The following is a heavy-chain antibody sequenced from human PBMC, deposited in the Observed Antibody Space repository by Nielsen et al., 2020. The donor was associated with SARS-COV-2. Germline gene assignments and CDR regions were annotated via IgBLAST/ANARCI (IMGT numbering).Heavy chain of an antibody. D-gene: IGHD6-13*01. V-gene: IGHV3-20*01. J-gene: IGHJ5*02. CDR2: INWNGGST. CDR3: ARDPHGIAAAGTGWFDP. CDR1: GFTFSSYS. Sequence: GESLKISCAASGFTFSSYSMNWVRQAPGKGLEWVSGINWNGGSTGYADSVKGRFTISRDNAKNSLYLQMNSLRAEDTALYHCARDPHGIAAAGTGWFDPWGQGTLVTVSS.